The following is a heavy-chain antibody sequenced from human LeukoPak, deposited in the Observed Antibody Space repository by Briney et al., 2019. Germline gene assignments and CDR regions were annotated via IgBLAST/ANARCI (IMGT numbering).Heavy chain of an antibody. D-gene: IGHD6-6*01. V-gene: IGHV4-39*01. CDR1: GGSISSSSYY. CDR3: ARPAYSSSSFDY. CDR2: IYYSGST. Sequence: PSETLSLTCTVSGGSISSSSYYWGWIRQPPGKGLEWIGSIYYSGSTYYNPSLKSRVTISVDKSKNQFSLKLSSVTAADTAVYYCARPAYSSSSFDYWGQGTLVTVSS. J-gene: IGHJ4*02.